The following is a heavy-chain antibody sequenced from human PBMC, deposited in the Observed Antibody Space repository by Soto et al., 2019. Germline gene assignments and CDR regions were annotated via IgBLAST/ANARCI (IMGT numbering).Heavy chain of an antibody. J-gene: IGHJ3*02. Sequence: SVKVSCKASGGTFSSYAISWVRQAPGQGLEWMGGIIPIFGTANYAQKFQGRVTITADESTSTAYMELSSLRSEDTAVYYCASGRVLLNDDFDIWGQVTMVTVSS. CDR1: GGTFSSYA. CDR3: ASGRVLLNDDFDI. D-gene: IGHD3-10*01. V-gene: IGHV1-69*13. CDR2: IIPIFGTA.